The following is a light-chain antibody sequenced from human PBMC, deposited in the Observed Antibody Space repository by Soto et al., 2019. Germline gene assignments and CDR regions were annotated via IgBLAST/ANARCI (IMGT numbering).Light chain of an antibody. V-gene: IGKV3-20*01. Sequence: EIVLTQSPGTLSLSPGERATLSCRASQSVSNNYLAWYQQKPGQAPRLLIYGASSRATGIPDRFSGSGSGTDFTLTISRLEPEDFAVYYCHQYDTIVQTFGQGTKVDI. CDR2: GAS. J-gene: IGKJ1*01. CDR1: QSVSNNY. CDR3: HQYDTIVQT.